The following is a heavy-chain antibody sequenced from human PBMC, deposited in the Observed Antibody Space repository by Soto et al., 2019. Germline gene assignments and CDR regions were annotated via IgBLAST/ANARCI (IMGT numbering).Heavy chain of an antibody. CDR2: IYYSGST. CDR3: ARGGAGQLLFRWFDP. J-gene: IGHJ5*02. D-gene: IGHD2-2*01. CDR1: GGSISSYY. V-gene: IGHV4-59*01. Sequence: LSLTCTVSGGSISSYYWSWIRQPPGKGLEWIGYIYYSGSTNYNPSLKSRVTISVDTSKNQFSLKLSSVTAADTAVYYCARGGAGQLLFRWFDPWGQGTLVTVSS.